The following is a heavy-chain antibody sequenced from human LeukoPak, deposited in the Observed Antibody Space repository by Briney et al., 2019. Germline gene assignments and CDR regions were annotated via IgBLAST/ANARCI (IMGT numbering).Heavy chain of an antibody. J-gene: IGHJ4*02. CDR2: IRYDGSNK. CDR3: ARFPAGIVIVPAVY. Sequence: PGGSLRLSCAASGFTFSSYGMHWVRQAPGKGLEWVAFIRYDGSNKYYADCVKGRFTISRDNSKNTLYLQMNSLRVEDTAVYYCARFPAGIVIVPAVYWGQGTLVTVSS. V-gene: IGHV3-30*02. D-gene: IGHD2-2*01. CDR1: GFTFSSYG.